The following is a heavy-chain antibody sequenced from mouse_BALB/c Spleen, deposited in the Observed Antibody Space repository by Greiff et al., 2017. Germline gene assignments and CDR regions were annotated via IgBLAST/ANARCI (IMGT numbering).Heavy chain of an antibody. J-gene: IGHJ2*01. CDR2: IYPGDGDT. CDR1: GYTFTSYW. D-gene: IGHD2-10*02. V-gene: IGHV1-87*01. CDR3: ARSEYGNQGY. Sequence: VQLQQSGAELARPGASVKLSCKASGYTFTSYWMQWVKQRPGQGLEWIGAIYPGDGDTRYTQKFKGKATLTADKSSSTAYMQLSSLASEDSAVYYCARSEYGNQGYWGQGTTLTVSS.